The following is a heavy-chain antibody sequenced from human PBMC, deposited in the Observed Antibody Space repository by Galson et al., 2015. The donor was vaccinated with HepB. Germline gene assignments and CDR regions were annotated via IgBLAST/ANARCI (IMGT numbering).Heavy chain of an antibody. CDR3: ARGAGSIDY. V-gene: IGHV1-8*01. J-gene: IGHJ4*02. CDR1: GYTFTNDD. CDR2: MNPSSGTQ. Sequence: QSGAEVKKPGESLKISCKASGYTFTNDDINWVRQAAGQGLEWMGWMNPSSGTQGFAQKFMGRFTLTRAASISTSYMELSNPTSEDTAVYYCARGAGSIDYWGQGTLVTISS. D-gene: IGHD1-14*01.